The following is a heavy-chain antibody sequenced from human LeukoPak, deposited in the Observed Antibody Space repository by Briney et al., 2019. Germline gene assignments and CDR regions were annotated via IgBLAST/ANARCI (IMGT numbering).Heavy chain of an antibody. V-gene: IGHV3-30*01. CDR1: GFTFSNYA. CDR3: ARDSTYYYDSGSSGPHYIDN. D-gene: IGHD3-10*01. J-gene: IGHJ4*02. CDR2: ISSGGTYE. Sequence: GGSLRLSCAGSGFTFSNYAMHWVRQAPGKGLEWVSLISSGGTYEYYADSVKGRFTISRDNSKNTLYLQLNSLRAEDTAVYYCARDSTYYYDSGSSGPHYIDNWGQGTLVTVSS.